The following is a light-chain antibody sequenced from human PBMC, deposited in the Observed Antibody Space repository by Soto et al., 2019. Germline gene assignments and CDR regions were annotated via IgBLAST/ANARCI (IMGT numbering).Light chain of an antibody. CDR2: DVS. CDR1: SSDVGGYNY. V-gene: IGLV2-14*01. Sequence: QSALTQPASVSGSPGQSIAISCTGTSSDVGGYNYVSWYQQHPGKAPKLMIFDVSNRPSGVSNRFSGSKSGDTASLTISGLQAEDEADYYCKSYTSGSTYVFGTGTKVTVL. J-gene: IGLJ1*01. CDR3: KSYTSGSTYV.